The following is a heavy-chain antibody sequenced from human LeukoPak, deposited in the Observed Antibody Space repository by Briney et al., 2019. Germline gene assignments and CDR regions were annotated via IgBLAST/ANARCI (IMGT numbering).Heavy chain of an antibody. J-gene: IGHJ6*03. D-gene: IGHD3-22*01. CDR1: GLTFSSYA. CDR2: ISGSDGTT. Sequence: GGSLRLSCAASGLTFSSYAMSWVRQAPGKGLEWVSSISGSDGTTYYADSVKGRFTISRDNSKYTLSLQMNSLRAEDTAVYYCARHMIVESWGSLSYYYYMDVWGKGTTVTISS. CDR3: ARHMIVESWGSLSYYYYMDV. V-gene: IGHV3-23*01.